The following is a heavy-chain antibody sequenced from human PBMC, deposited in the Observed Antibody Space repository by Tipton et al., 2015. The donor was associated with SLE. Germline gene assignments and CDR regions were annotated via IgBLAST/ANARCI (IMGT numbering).Heavy chain of an antibody. CDR2: INHSGST. D-gene: IGHD7-27*01. J-gene: IGHJ3*02. CDR3: ARASWGAFDI. V-gene: IGHV4-38-2*02. Sequence: LRLSCTVSGYSISSGYYWDWIRQPPGKGLEWIGEINHSGSTNYNPSLKSRVTISVDTSKNQFSLKLSSVTAADTAVYYCARASWGAFDIWGQGTMVTVSS. CDR1: GYSISSGYY.